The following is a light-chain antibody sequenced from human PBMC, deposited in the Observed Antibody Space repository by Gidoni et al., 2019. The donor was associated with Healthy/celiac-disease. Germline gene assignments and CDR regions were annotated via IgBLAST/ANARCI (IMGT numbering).Light chain of an antibody. CDR1: KLGDKY. CDR2: QDS. Sequence: SYELTQPPSVSVSPVQTASITCAGDKLGDKYACWYQQRPGQSPVLVIYQDSKRPSGIPERFSGSNSGNTATLTISGTKAMDEADYYCQAWDSSTGVFGTGTKVTVL. J-gene: IGLJ1*01. CDR3: QAWDSSTGV. V-gene: IGLV3-1*01.